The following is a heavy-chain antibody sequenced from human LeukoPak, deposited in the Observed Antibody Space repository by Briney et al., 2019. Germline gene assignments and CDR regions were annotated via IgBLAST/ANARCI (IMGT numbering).Heavy chain of an antibody. V-gene: IGHV3-23*01. CDR1: GFTFSSYA. D-gene: IGHD3-22*01. CDR3: AKHVQDYYDSSGSRSYDY. Sequence: GVLRLSCAASGFTFSSYAMSWVRQAPGKGLEWVSAISGSGSSTYYVDSVKGRFTISSDISKNTLFLQMNSLRAEDTAIYYCAKHVQDYYDSSGSRSYDYWGQGTLVTVSS. CDR2: ISGSGSST. J-gene: IGHJ4*02.